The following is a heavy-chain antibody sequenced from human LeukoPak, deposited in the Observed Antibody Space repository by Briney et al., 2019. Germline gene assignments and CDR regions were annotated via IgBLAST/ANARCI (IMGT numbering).Heavy chain of an antibody. Sequence: GGSLRLSCTASGFALSNYGMNWVRQAPGKGLEWVSYISSSSSTVNYADSVKGRFTISRDNAKNSLYLQMNSLRAEDTAVYYCARDNDILTGYDYWGQGTLVTVSS. V-gene: IGHV3-48*04. CDR3: ARDNDILTGYDY. D-gene: IGHD3-9*01. CDR1: GFALSNYG. J-gene: IGHJ4*02. CDR2: ISSSSSTV.